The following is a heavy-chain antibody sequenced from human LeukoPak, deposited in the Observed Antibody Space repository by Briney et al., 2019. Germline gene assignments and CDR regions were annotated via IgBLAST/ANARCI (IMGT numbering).Heavy chain of an antibody. J-gene: IGHJ3*02. CDR2: IKSETDGGTT. D-gene: IGHD3-22*01. V-gene: IGHV3-15*01. Sequence: GGSLRLSCAASGFTFSNAWMSWVRQAPGKGLEWVGRIKSETDGGTTDYAAPVKGRFTISRDDSKNTLYLQMNSLKTEDTAVYYCTTEYYYDSSGYYWDAFDIWGQGTMVTVSS. CDR1: GFTFSNAW. CDR3: TTEYYYDSSGYYWDAFDI.